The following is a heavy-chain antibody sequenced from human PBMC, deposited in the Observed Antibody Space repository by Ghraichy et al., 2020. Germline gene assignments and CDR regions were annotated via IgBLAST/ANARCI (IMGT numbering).Heavy chain of an antibody. Sequence: SQTLSLTCAVYGGSFSGYYWSWIRQPPGKGLEWIGEINHSGSTNYNPSLKSRVTISVDTSKNQFSLKLSSVTAADTAVYYCARVRKIAVAGNPPYMDVWGKGTTVTVSS. CDR1: GGSFSGYY. J-gene: IGHJ6*03. CDR2: INHSGST. D-gene: IGHD6-19*01. V-gene: IGHV4-34*01. CDR3: ARVRKIAVAGNPPYMDV.